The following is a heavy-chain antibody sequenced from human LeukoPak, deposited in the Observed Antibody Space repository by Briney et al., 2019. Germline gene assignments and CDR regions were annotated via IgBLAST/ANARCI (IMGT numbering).Heavy chain of an antibody. D-gene: IGHD2-2*01. CDR2: ISSSGSII. CDR1: GFTFSDYY. V-gene: IGHV3-11*01. CDR3: ARGNVKYQLLSGAIDY. J-gene: IGHJ4*02. Sequence: KSGGSLRLSCAASGFTFSDYYMSWIRQAPGKGLEWVSYISSSGSIIYYADSVKGRFTISRDNAKNSMYLQMNSLRAEDTAVYYCARGNVKYQLLSGAIDYWGQGTLVTVSS.